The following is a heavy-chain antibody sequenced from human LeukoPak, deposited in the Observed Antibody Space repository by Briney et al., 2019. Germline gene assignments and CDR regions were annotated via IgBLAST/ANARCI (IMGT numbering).Heavy chain of an antibody. D-gene: IGHD3-10*01. CDR1: GGSVSSGSYY. J-gene: IGHJ6*02. V-gene: IGHV4-61*01. CDR2: IYYSGST. Sequence: SETLSLTCTVSGGSVSSGSYYWSWIRQPPGKGLEWIGYIYYSGSTNYNPSLKSRVTISVDTSKNQFSLRLSSVTAADTAVYYCARGRDVGRSRGFIPYGMDVWGQGTTVIVSS. CDR3: ARGRDVGRSRGFIPYGMDV.